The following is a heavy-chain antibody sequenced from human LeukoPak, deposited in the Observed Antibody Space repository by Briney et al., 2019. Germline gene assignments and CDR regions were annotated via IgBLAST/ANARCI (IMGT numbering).Heavy chain of an antibody. D-gene: IGHD2-21*01. J-gene: IGHJ4*02. CDR1: GGSVHNDNHY. CDR2: IYYSGST. CDR3: AREGGVIAPDC. Sequence: SETLCLTCTVSGGSVHNDNHYRSWIRQPPGEGLEWIGYIYYSGSTNYNPSLKSRVTISIDTSKNQFSLKVSSVTAADTAVYYCAREGGVIAPDCWGQGTLVTVSS. V-gene: IGHV4-61*01.